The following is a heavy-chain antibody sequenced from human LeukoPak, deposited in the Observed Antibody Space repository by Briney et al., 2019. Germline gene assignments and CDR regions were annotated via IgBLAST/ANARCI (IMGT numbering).Heavy chain of an antibody. CDR3: AKGGLYSSGFIYDY. Sequence: PGGSLRLSCAASGFTFSSYAMSWVRQAPGKGLEWVSAISGSGGSTYYANSVKGRFTISRDNSKNTLYLQMNSLRAEDTAVYYCAKGGLYSSGFIYDYWGQGTLVTVSS. J-gene: IGHJ4*02. CDR2: ISGSGGST. CDR1: GFTFSSYA. V-gene: IGHV3-23*01. D-gene: IGHD6-19*01.